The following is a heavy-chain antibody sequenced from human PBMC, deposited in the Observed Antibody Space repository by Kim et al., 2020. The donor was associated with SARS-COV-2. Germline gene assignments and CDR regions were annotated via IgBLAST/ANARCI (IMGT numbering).Heavy chain of an antibody. J-gene: IGHJ4*02. V-gene: IGHV3-48*03. Sequence: ISIYYSDSVKGRFTISRDKAKNSLYLQRNSLRAEDTAVYYCARSTVTYDYWGRGTLVTVSS. CDR3: ARSTVTYDY. D-gene: IGHD4-17*01. CDR2: ISI.